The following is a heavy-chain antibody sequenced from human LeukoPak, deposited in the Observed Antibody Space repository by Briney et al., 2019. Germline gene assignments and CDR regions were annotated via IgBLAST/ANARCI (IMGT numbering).Heavy chain of an antibody. CDR1: GFTFSSYG. V-gene: IGHV3-33*01. D-gene: IGHD5-18*01. CDR3: ARDHSAGRYYFDH. J-gene: IGHJ4*02. Sequence: PGRSLRLSCAVSGFTFSSYGMQWLRQAPGKGLEWVAVIWSDGNKKYYADSVKGRSTISRDNSKNTLYLQMNSLRAEDTAVYYCARDHSAGRYYFDHWGQGTLVTVSS. CDR2: IWSDGNKK.